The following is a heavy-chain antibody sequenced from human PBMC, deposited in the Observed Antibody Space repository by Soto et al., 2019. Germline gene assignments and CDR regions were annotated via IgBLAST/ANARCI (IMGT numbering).Heavy chain of an antibody. D-gene: IGHD2-15*01. CDR1: GYTFNDYA. CDR2: ISPSTGDT. CDR3: VRCYCSLGSCYACWHFDL. J-gene: IGHJ2*01. Sequence: QVRLVQSGDEVKKPGASVKVSCQASGYTFNDYAVSWVRQAPGQDLEWMGWISPSTGDTDQARNFQARITMTLDTATNTAYMELRSLRSDDTAVYYCVRCYCSLGSCYACWHFDLWGRGTLVTVSS. V-gene: IGHV1-18*01.